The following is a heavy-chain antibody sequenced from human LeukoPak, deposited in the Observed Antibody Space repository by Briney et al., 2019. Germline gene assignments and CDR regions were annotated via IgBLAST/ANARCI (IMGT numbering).Heavy chain of an antibody. CDR1: GFAFSSYA. J-gene: IGHJ4*02. CDR3: AKDYGSGSGEYFDY. CDR2: ISASDIT. D-gene: IGHD3-10*01. V-gene: IGHV3-23*01. Sequence: GGSLRLSCAASGFAFSSYAMTWVRQAPGKGLEWVSSISASDITNFADSVKGRFTISRDNSKNTLYLQMNSLRAEDTAVYYCAKDYGSGSGEYFDYWGQGTLVTVSS.